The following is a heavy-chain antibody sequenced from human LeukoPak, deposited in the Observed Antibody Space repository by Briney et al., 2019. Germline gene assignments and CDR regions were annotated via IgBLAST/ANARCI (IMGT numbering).Heavy chain of an antibody. D-gene: IGHD6-13*01. Sequence: PGGSLRLSCTVSGFTVSSNSMSWVRQAPGKGLEWVSFIYSDNTHYSDSVKGRFTISRDNAKNSLYLQMNSLRAEDTAVYYCARAGDEYSSSWYAFDYWGQGTLVTVSS. CDR3: ARAGDEYSSSWYAFDY. J-gene: IGHJ4*02. CDR2: IYSDNT. CDR1: GFTVSSNS. V-gene: IGHV3-53*01.